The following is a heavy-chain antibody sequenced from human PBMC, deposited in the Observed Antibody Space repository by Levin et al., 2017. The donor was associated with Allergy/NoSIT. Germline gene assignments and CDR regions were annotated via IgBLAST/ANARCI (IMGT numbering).Heavy chain of an antibody. CDR1: GGSISSGDYY. J-gene: IGHJ4*02. D-gene: IGHD3-10*01. V-gene: IGHV4-30-4*01. CDR2: IYYSGST. CDR3: AREGSSYYFDY. Sequence: SETLSLTCTVSGGSISSGDYYWSWIRQPPGKGLEWIGYIYYSGSTYYNPSLKSRVTISVDTSKNQFSLKLSSVTAADTAVYYCAREGSSYYFDYWGQGTLVTVSS.